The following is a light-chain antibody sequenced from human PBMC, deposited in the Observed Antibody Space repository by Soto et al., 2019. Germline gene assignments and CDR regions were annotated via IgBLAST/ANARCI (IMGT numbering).Light chain of an antibody. V-gene: IGKV3-11*01. CDR2: DTS. Sequence: EIVLTQSPATLSLSPGERATLSCRASTSVSSDLAWYQQKPGQAPRLLIYDTSKRATGIPARFSGSGSGTDFTLTIRSLEPEDFAAYHCQQRTNWQRSFTFGPGTQVDIK. CDR1: TSVSSD. J-gene: IGKJ3*01. CDR3: QQRTNWQRSFT.